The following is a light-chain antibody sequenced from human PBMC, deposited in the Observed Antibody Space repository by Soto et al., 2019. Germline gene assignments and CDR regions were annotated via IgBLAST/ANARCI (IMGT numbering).Light chain of an antibody. CDR2: DVS. J-gene: IGLJ2*01. CDR1: SSDVGGYNY. CDR3: SSYTSSSTLV. Sequence: QSALTQPASVSGSPGQSITISCTGTSSDVGGYNYVSWYQQHPGKAPKLMIYDVSNRPSGVSNRFSGSKSGNTASLTISGLQADDEADYCCSSYTSSSTLVFGGGTKLTVL. V-gene: IGLV2-14*01.